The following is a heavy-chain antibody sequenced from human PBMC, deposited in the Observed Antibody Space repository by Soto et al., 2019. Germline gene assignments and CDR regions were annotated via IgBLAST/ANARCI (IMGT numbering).Heavy chain of an antibody. D-gene: IGHD6-19*01. J-gene: IGHJ4*02. V-gene: IGHV4-39*01. Sequence: SETLSLTCTVSGGSISSSSYYWGWIRQPPGKGLEWIGSIYFSGSTYYNPSLKSRVTISVDTSKNQFSLKLSSVTAADTAVYYCARRPRSYSSGRRIFDYWGQGTLVTVSS. CDR2: IYFSGST. CDR1: GGSISSSSYY. CDR3: ARRPRSYSSGRRIFDY.